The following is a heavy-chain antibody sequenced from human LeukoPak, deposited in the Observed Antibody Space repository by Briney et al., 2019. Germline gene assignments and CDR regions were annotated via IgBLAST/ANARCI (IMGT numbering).Heavy chain of an antibody. Sequence: ASVKVSCKASGYTVTNYYLHWVRQAPGQGLEWMGILNPSGGSTGYSQKFQGRATLTRATSTSTVYMELSSLRSEDTAVYYCASVYNYGMDVWGQGTTVIVSS. V-gene: IGHV1-46*01. CDR1: GYTVTNYY. CDR3: ASVYNYGMDV. CDR2: LNPSGGST. J-gene: IGHJ6*02.